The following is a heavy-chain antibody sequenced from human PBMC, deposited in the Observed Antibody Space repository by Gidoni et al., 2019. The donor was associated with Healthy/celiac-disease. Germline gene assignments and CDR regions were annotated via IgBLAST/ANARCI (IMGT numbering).Heavy chain of an antibody. D-gene: IGHD4-17*01. Sequence: QVQLVQSGAEVKKPGSSVKVSCKASGGTFSSYAISWVRQGPGQGLEWMGGIIPIFGKANYAQKFQGRVTITADESTSTAYMELSSLRSEDTAVYYCARDGSNDYGDYYFDYWGQGTLVTVSS. V-gene: IGHV1-69*01. J-gene: IGHJ4*02. CDR2: IIPIFGKA. CDR1: GGTFSSYA. CDR3: ARDGSNDYGDYYFDY.